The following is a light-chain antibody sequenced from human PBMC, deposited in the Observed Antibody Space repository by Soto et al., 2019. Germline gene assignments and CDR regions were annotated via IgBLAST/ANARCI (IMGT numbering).Light chain of an antibody. CDR1: SSDVGGYNF. CDR2: EVS. J-gene: IGLJ3*02. Sequence: QSALTQPASVSGSPGQSITISCTGTSSDVGGYNFVSWYQHHPGRAPKLIIYEVSNRPSGLSDRLSGSKSGNTASLTISGLQPEDEADYYCSSWTPSNTWVFGGGTQLTVL. CDR3: SSWTPSNTWV. V-gene: IGLV2-14*01.